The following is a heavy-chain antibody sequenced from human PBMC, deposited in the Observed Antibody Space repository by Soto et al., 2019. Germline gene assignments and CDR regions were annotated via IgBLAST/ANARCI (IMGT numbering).Heavy chain of an antibody. D-gene: IGHD3-10*01. CDR3: ARVYYGSETFDY. J-gene: IGHJ4*02. V-gene: IGHV4-39*01. CDR1: HGSLPSSSTYY. Sequence: SETLYLTCTVSHGSLPSSSTYYCGCSRQPPGKGLEWIAGFFIGGNTYYTPSVKSRVTISVDTSKNQFSLKLSSVTAADTAVYYCARVYYGSETFDYWGQGTLVTVS. CDR2: FFIGGNT.